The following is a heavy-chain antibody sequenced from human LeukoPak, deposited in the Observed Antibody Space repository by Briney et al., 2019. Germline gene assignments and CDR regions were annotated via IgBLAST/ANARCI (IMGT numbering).Heavy chain of an antibody. CDR2: IYYSGST. D-gene: IGHD4-11*01. V-gene: IGHV4-59*01. CDR1: GGSISSYY. J-gene: IGHJ5*02. Sequence: SETLSLTCTVSGGSISSYYWSWIRQPPGKGLEWIGYIYYSGSTNYNPSLKSRVTISVDTSKNQFSLKLSSVTAADTAVYYCARDENYSNYGGWFDPWGQGTLVTVSS. CDR3: ARDENYSNYGGWFDP.